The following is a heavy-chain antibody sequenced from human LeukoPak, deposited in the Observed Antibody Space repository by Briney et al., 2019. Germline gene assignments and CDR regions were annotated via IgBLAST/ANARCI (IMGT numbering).Heavy chain of an antibody. V-gene: IGHV4-59*01. D-gene: IGHD3-22*01. J-gene: IGHJ4*02. Sequence: SETLSLTCTVSGGSISGYYWGWIRQPPGKGQEWIGYIYYSGSSKYSPSLKSRVTMSVDTSKNQFSLKLSSVTAADTAVYYCARYDSSGFALENWGQGTLVTVSS. CDR3: ARYDSSGFALEN. CDR1: GGSISGYY. CDR2: IYYSGSS.